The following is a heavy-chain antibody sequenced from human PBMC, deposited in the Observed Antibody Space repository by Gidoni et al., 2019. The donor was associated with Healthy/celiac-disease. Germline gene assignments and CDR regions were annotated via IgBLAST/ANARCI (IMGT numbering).Heavy chain of an antibody. CDR3: ARFSVVVIDDAFDI. Sequence: EVQLVESGGGLVQPGGSLRLSCAASGFTFSSYWMSWVRQAPGKGLEWVANIKQDGSEKYYVDSVKGRFTISRDNAKNSLYLQMNSLRAEDTAVFYCARFSVVVIDDAFDIWGQGTMVTVSS. CDR1: GFTFSSYW. D-gene: IGHD3-22*01. V-gene: IGHV3-7*01. J-gene: IGHJ3*02. CDR2: IKQDGSEK.